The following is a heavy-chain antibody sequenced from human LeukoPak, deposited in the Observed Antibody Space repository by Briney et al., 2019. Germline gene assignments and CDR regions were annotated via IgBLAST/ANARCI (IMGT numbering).Heavy chain of an antibody. CDR2: IYYSGST. CDR1: GGSISSSSCY. D-gene: IGHD6-19*01. J-gene: IGHJ2*01. V-gene: IGHV4-39*07. Sequence: SETLSLTCTVSGGSISSSSCYWGWIRQPPGKGLEWIGSIYYSGSTYYNPSLKSRVTISVDTSKNQFSLKLSSATAADTAVYYCARDPGYSSGRYFDLWGRGTLVTVSS. CDR3: ARDPGYSSGRYFDL.